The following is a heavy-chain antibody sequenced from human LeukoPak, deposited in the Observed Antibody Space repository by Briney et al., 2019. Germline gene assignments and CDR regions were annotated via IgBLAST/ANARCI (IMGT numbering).Heavy chain of an antibody. CDR3: ARFRLRGSDY. CDR2: ISSSGSTI. CDR1: GFTFSSCA. D-gene: IGHD2-15*01. J-gene: IGHJ4*02. Sequence: GGSLRLSCAASGFTFSSCAMSWVRQAPGKGLEWVSYISSSGSTIYCADSVKGRFTISRDNAKNSLYLQMNSLRAEDTAVYYCARFRLRGSDYWGQGTLVTVSS. V-gene: IGHV3-48*03.